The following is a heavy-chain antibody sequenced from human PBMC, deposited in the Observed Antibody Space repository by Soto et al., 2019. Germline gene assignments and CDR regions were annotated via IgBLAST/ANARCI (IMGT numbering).Heavy chain of an antibody. D-gene: IGHD2-15*01. J-gene: IGHJ4*02. CDR1: GGSISSGGYS. Sequence: QLQLQESGSGLVKPSQTLSLTCAVSGGSISSGGYSWSWIRQPPGKGLEWIGYIYHSGSTYYNPSLXSXVXIXXDRSKNQFSLKLSDVTAADTAVYYCARGAPVVHDYWGQGTLVTVSS. CDR3: ARGAPVVHDY. CDR2: IYHSGST. V-gene: IGHV4-30-2*01.